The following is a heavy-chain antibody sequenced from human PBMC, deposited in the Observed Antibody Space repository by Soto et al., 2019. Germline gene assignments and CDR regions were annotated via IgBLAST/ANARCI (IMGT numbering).Heavy chain of an antibody. CDR1: GYTFSSYA. J-gene: IGHJ4*02. D-gene: IGHD7-27*01. V-gene: IGHV1-3*01. Sequence: ASVQVSYKATGYTFSSYAMHCVRQAPGQRLEWLGWINAGYGNTKSSQKFQDRVTISRDTSASTAYMELTSLRSEDTAVYYCARDTGDGTFDFWGQGTLVTVSS. CDR3: ARDTGDGTFDF. CDR2: INAGYGNT.